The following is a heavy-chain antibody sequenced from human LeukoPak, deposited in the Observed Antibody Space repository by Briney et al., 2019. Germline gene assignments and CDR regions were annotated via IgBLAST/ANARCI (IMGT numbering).Heavy chain of an antibody. CDR1: GFTFTSSA. CDR2: IVVGSGNT. J-gene: IGHJ4*02. Sequence: SVKVSCKASGFTFTSSAMQWVRQARGQRLEWIGWIVVGSGNTNYAQKFQERVTITRDMSTSTAYMELRSLRSDDTAVYYCARLYYDSSGYYRDYWGQGTLVTVSS. CDR3: ARLYYDSSGYYRDY. D-gene: IGHD3-22*01. V-gene: IGHV1-58*02.